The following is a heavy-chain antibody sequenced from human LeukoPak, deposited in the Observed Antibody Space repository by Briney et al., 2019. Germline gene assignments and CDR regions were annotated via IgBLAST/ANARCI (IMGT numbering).Heavy chain of an antibody. J-gene: IGHJ6*03. D-gene: IGHD4-17*01. CDR2: ISSSGSTI. CDR3: ARDSQSTVTYFYYYMDV. V-gene: IGHV3-11*04. CDR1: GFTFSDYY. Sequence: GGSLRLSCAASGFTFSDYYMSWIRQAPGKGLEWVSYISSSGSTIYYADSVKGRFTISRDNAKNSLYLQMNSLRAEDTAVYYCARDSQSTVTYFYYYMDVWGKGTTVTVSS.